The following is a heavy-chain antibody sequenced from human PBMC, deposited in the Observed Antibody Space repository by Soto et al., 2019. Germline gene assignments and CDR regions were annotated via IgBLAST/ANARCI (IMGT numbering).Heavy chain of an antibody. J-gene: IGHJ6*02. Sequence: PSETLSLTCLVSGFPISSPYSWGWIRQPPGKGLEWIGSISHTGTTSYSPSLTSRVSISVDTSKNQVSLKLTSVTAADTAVYFCASVTMVIRDSDHLGVEVWGHGTTVTV. D-gene: IGHD4-17*01. V-gene: IGHV4-38-2*01. CDR2: ISHTGTT. CDR3: ASVTMVIRDSDHLGVEV. CDR1: GFPISSPYS.